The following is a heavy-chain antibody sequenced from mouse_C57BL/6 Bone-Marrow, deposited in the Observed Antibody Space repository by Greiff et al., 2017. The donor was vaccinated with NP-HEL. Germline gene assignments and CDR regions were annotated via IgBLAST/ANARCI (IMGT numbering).Heavy chain of an antibody. CDR3: ARVYGSSYYWYFDV. CDR2: INYDGSST. Sequence: EVMLVESEGGLVQPGSSMKLSCTASGFTFSDYYMAWVRQVPEKGLEWVANINYDGSSTYYLASLKSRFIISRDNAKNILYLQMSSLKSEDTATYYCARVYGSSYYWYFDVWGTGTTVTVAS. V-gene: IGHV5-16*01. J-gene: IGHJ1*03. D-gene: IGHD1-1*01. CDR1: GFTFSDYY.